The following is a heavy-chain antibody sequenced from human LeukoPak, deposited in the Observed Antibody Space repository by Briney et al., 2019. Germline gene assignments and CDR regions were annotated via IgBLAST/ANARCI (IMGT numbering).Heavy chain of an antibody. D-gene: IGHD6-13*01. J-gene: IGHJ6*02. CDR3: ARVESGYSSSWYETYYYYYGMDV. V-gene: IGHV1-8*01. CDR2: MNPNSGNT. Sequence: ASVKVSCKASGYTFTSYDTNWVRQATGQGLEWMGWMNPNSGNTGYAQKFQGRVTMTRNTSISTAYMELSSLRSEDTAVHYCARVESGYSSSWYETYYYYYGMDVWGQGTTVTVSS. CDR1: GYTFTSYD.